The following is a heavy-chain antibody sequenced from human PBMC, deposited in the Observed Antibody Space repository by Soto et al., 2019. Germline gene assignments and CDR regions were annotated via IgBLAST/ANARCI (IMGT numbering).Heavy chain of an antibody. V-gene: IGHV1-18*01. CDR2: ISAYNGNT. J-gene: IGHJ4*02. CDR1: GYTFTSYG. CDR3: ARAAGIQLWSYGSLPYYFDD. D-gene: IGHD5-18*01. Sequence: GASVKVSCKASGYTFTSYGXXXXXXXXXXXXXXMGWISAYNGNTNYAQKLQGRVTMTTDTSTSTAYMELRSLRSDDTAVYYCARAAGIQLWSYGSLPYYFDDWGQGTLVTVSS.